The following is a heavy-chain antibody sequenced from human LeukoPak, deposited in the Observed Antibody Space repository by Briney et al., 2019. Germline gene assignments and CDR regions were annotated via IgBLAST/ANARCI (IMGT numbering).Heavy chain of an antibody. CDR3: AKHGPYYYDSSGYYAHFDY. CDR1: GFTFSGYA. Sequence: PGGSLRLSCAASGFTFSGYAMSWVRQAPGKGLEWVSAISGSGGSTYYADSVKGRFTISRDNSKNTLYLQMNSLRAEDTAVYYCAKHGPYYYDSSGYYAHFDYWGQGTLVTVSS. V-gene: IGHV3-23*01. CDR2: ISGSGGST. J-gene: IGHJ4*02. D-gene: IGHD3-22*01.